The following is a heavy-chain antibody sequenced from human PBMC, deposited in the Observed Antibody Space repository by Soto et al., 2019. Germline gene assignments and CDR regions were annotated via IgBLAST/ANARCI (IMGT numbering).Heavy chain of an antibody. Sequence: QVQLVQSGAEVKKPGSSVKVSCKASGGTFSSYAISWVRQAPGQGLEWMGGSIPIFGTANYAQKFQGRVTITAHESTSTAYMELSSLRSEDTAVYYCARGGSYGDYVGYYYYGMDVWGQGTTVTVSS. CDR3: ARGGSYGDYVGYYYYGMDV. CDR2: SIPIFGTA. J-gene: IGHJ6*02. V-gene: IGHV1-69*01. CDR1: GGTFSSYA. D-gene: IGHD4-17*01.